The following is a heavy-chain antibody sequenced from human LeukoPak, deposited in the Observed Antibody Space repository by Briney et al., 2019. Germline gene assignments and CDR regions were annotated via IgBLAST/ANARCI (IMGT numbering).Heavy chain of an antibody. CDR1: GGSISSYY. Sequence: MASETLSLTCTVSGGSISSYYWSWIRQPPGKGLEWIGYIYYSGSTNYNPSLKSRVTISVDTSKNQFSLNLSSVTAADTAVYYCAREGGYSYGDAPLHFDYWGQGTLVTVSS. V-gene: IGHV4-59*12. J-gene: IGHJ4*02. D-gene: IGHD5-18*01. CDR2: IYYSGST. CDR3: AREGGYSYGDAPLHFDY.